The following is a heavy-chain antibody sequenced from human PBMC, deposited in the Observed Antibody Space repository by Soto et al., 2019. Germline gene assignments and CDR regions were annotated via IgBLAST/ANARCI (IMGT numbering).Heavy chain of an antibody. CDR1: GYTFTSYD. Sequence: QVQLVQSGAEVKKPGAYVKVSCKASGYTFTSYDINWVRQATGQGLEWMGWMKPNSANTGYAQKFQGSVTRTRNTSISTAYKELSSLRSEDTAVYYCATEGVRGIDVWGQGTTVTVSS. D-gene: IGHD3-16*01. CDR2: MKPNSANT. J-gene: IGHJ6*02. V-gene: IGHV1-8*01. CDR3: ATEGVRGIDV.